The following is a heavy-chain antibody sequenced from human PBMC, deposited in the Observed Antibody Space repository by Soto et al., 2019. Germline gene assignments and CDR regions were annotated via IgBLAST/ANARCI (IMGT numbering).Heavy chain of an antibody. CDR3: ARQSSVGYDSDY. J-gene: IGHJ4*02. D-gene: IGHD5-12*01. Sequence: QVQLQESGPGLVKPSETLSLTCTVSGGSISSYYWSWIRQPPGKGLEWIGYIYYSGSTNYNPSHKSRVTISVDTSKNQFSLKLSSVTAADTAVYYCARQSSVGYDSDYWGQGTLVTVSS. CDR1: GGSISSYY. V-gene: IGHV4-59*08. CDR2: IYYSGST.